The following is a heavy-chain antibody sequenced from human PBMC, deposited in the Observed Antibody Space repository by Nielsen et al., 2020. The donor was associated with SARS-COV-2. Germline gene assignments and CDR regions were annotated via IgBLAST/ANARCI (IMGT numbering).Heavy chain of an antibody. J-gene: IGHJ4*02. V-gene: IGHV3-23*01. D-gene: IGHD3-10*01. CDR1: GFTCSRHA. CDR2: IGAGGDNI. Sequence: GESLKISCAASGFTCSRHAMNWVRQAPGKGLEWVSIIGAGGDNIYYADSVKGRFTISRDNSKNTLYLQINSLRADDTAVYYCATQADGYKSPYDYWGQGTLVTVSS. CDR3: ATQADGYKSPYDY.